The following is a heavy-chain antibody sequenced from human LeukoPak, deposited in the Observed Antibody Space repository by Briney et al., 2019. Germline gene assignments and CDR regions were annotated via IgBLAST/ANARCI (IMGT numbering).Heavy chain of an antibody. Sequence: GGSLRLSCAASGFTFSSYEMNWVRQAPGKGLEWVSYISSTGSTIYYADSMKGRFTISRDNAKNSLYLQMNSLRAEDTAVYYCARDLSSGWYLSSASYYFDYWGQGTLVTVSS. CDR1: GFTFSSYE. V-gene: IGHV3-48*03. CDR2: ISSTGSTI. D-gene: IGHD6-19*01. CDR3: ARDLSSGWYLSSASYYFDY. J-gene: IGHJ4*02.